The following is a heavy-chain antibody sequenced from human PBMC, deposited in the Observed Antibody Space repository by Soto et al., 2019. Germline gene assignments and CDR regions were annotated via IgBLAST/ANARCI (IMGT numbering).Heavy chain of an antibody. J-gene: IGHJ6*02. CDR2: INHSGST. CDR3: ARTKGYSYRYYYYGMDV. V-gene: IGHV4-34*01. D-gene: IGHD5-18*01. Sequence: SETLSLTCAAYGGSFSGYYWSWIRQPPGKGLEWIGEINHSGSTNYNPSLKSRVTISVDTSKNQFSLKLSSVTAADTAVYYCARTKGYSYRYYYYGMDVWGQGTTGTVSS. CDR1: GGSFSGYY.